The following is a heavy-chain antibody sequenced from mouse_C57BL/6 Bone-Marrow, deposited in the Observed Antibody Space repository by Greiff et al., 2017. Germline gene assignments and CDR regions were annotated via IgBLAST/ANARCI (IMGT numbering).Heavy chain of an antibody. Sequence: EVMLVESGGGLVQPGGSLKLSCAASGFTFSDYYMYWVHQTPEKRLEWVAYISNGGGSTYYPDTVKGRFTISRDNAKNTLYLQMSRLKSEDTAMYYCARLIYYGNYVWFAYWGQGTLVTVSA. CDR3: ARLIYYGNYVWFAY. J-gene: IGHJ3*01. V-gene: IGHV5-12*01. CDR2: ISNGGGST. CDR1: GFTFSDYY. D-gene: IGHD2-1*01.